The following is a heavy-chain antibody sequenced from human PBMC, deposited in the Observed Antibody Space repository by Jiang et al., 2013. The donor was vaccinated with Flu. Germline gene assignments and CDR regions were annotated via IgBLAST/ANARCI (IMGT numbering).Heavy chain of an antibody. CDR1: GYGFTNYA. D-gene: IGHD6-13*01. CDR2: INTYTGDP. Sequence: QSGSELKRPGASVKVSCKASGYGFTNYALSWVRQAPGQGLEWVGWINTYTGDPTYAQDFTGRFLLSLDTSVSTAYLQISSLKAEDTAVYYCARGWSSSWSSLPNDAFDIWGQGTMVTVSS. V-gene: IGHV7-4-1*02. CDR3: ARGWSSSWSSLPNDAFDI. J-gene: IGHJ3*02.